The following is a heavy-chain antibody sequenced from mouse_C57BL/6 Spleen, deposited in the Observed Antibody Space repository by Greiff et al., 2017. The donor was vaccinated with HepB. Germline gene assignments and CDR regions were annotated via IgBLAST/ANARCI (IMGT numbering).Heavy chain of an antibody. CDR2: ISDGGSYT. D-gene: IGHD1-1*01. V-gene: IGHV5-4*01. CDR1: GFTFSSYA. J-gene: IGHJ2*01. Sequence: EVQLVESGGGLVKPGGSLKLSCAASGFTFSSYAMSWVRQTPEKRLEWVATISDGGSYTYYPDNVKGRFTISRDNAKNNLYLQMSHLKSEDTAMYYCAGSSTVVGPSFFDYWGQGTTLTVSS. CDR3: AGSSTVVGPSFFDY.